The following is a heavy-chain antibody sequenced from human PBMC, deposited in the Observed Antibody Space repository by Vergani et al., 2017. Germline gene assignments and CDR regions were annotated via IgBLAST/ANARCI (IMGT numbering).Heavy chain of an antibody. Sequence: EAQLVESGGGAVKPGGSLRLSCAASGFTFRNYAMTWVRQAPGKGLEWVSIISDNGGTTYYADSVKGRFTISRDNSKDTLYLQMNSLRAEDTAVYYCARDRGGRGSSYYYGMDVWGQGTTVTVSS. J-gene: IGHJ6*02. CDR1: GFTFRNYA. V-gene: IGHV3-23*04. CDR2: ISDNGGTT. CDR3: ARDRGGRGSSYYYGMDV. D-gene: IGHD2-15*01.